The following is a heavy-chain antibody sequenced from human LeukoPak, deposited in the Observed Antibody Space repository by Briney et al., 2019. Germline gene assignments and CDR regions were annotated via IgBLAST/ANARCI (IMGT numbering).Heavy chain of an antibody. Sequence: GGSLRLSCAASGFTFSSYAMHWVRQAPGKGLEWVAVISYDGSNKYYADSVKGRFTTSRDNSKNTLYLQMNSLRAEDTAVYYCARQTSSGSLSLWGQGTLVTVSS. CDR3: ARQTSSGSLSL. CDR1: GFTFSSYA. D-gene: IGHD3-10*01. J-gene: IGHJ4*02. CDR2: ISYDGSNK. V-gene: IGHV3-30*01.